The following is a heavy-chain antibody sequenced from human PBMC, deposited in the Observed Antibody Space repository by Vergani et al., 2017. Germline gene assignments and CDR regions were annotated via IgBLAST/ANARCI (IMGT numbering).Heavy chain of an antibody. V-gene: IGHV4-59*01. D-gene: IGHD3-10*01. CDR1: GGSMSDYY. CDR3: GRVGDFYGLASRLLDL. J-gene: IGHJ5*02. CDR2: MYHSGST. Sequence: QVRLQASGPGLVKPSETLSLTCSVSGGSMSDYYWSWIRQPPGKELEWVGYMYHSGSTNYNPSLETRVTISGDTSKNQFSLKLNSVTAADTAVYYCGRVGDFYGLASRLLDLWGQGILVTVSS.